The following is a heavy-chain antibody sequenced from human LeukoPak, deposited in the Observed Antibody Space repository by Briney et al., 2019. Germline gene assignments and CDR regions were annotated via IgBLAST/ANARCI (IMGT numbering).Heavy chain of an antibody. CDR2: IYYSGST. CDR3: ARHSRSVDYGSGSYTWDY. Sequence: SETLSLTCTVSGGSISSIIYYCGWIRQPPGKGLEWIGTIYYSGSTYCNVSLKSRVTISVDTSRNQFSLKLSSVTAADTAVYYCARHSRSVDYGSGSYTWDYWGQGTLVTVSS. V-gene: IGHV4-39*01. J-gene: IGHJ4*02. CDR1: GGSISSIIYY. D-gene: IGHD3-10*01.